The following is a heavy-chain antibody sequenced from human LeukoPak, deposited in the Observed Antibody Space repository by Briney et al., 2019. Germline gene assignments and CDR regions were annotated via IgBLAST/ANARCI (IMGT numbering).Heavy chain of an antibody. Sequence: ASVKVTCKASGYTFTSYGISWVRQAPGQGLEWMGWISAYNGNTNYAQKLQGRVNMTTDTSTSTAYMALRSLRSDDTAVYYCARDRGSSPSLNYYGMDVWGQGTTVTVSS. CDR1: GYTFTSYG. D-gene: IGHD6-6*01. CDR3: ARDRGSSPSLNYYGMDV. CDR2: ISAYNGNT. J-gene: IGHJ6*02. V-gene: IGHV1-18*01.